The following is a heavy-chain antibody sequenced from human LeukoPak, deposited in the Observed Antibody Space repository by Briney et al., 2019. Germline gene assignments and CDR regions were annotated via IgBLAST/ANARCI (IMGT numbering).Heavy chain of an antibody. CDR1: GFTLSSPE. CDR3: ARPTWTNYMDV. D-gene: IGHD3/OR15-3a*01. J-gene: IGHJ6*03. CDR2: ISRSGSTI. Sequence: GGSLRLSCAASGFTLSSPEMNWVRQAPGKGLEWVSYISRSGSTIFYADSVKGRFTIPRDNAKNSVSLQMNSLRAGDTAVYFCARPTWTNYMDVWGKGTAVTISS. V-gene: IGHV3-48*03.